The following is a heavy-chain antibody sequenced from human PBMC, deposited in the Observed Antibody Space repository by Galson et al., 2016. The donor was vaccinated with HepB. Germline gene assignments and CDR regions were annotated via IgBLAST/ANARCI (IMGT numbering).Heavy chain of an antibody. Sequence: SVKVSCKASGYSFTNYYIHWLRRAPGQGLEWMGWMSASNGNTDYAQKFHGRVTMTTDTSTSIVYMDLTSLRSEDTAVYYCARDRGYYSHFDSWGQGTLVTVSS. J-gene: IGHJ4*02. CDR2: MSASNGNT. V-gene: IGHV1-18*04. CDR3: ARDRGYYSHFDS. D-gene: IGHD1-26*01. CDR1: GYSFTNYY.